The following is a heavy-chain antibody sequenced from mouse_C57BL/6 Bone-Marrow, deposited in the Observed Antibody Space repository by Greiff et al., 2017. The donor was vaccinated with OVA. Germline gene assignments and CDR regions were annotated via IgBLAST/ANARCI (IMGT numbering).Heavy chain of an antibody. CDR1: GYTFTSYG. V-gene: IGHV1-81*01. J-gene: IGHJ3*01. Sequence: VQLQQSGAELARPGASVKLSCKASGYTFTSYGISWVKQSTGQGLEWIGEIYPRSGNTYYNEKFKGKATLTADKSSSTAYMELRSLTSEDSAVYFCAREEDDYEPWFAYWGQGTLVTVSA. CDR2: IYPRSGNT. CDR3: AREEDDYEPWFAY. D-gene: IGHD2-4*01.